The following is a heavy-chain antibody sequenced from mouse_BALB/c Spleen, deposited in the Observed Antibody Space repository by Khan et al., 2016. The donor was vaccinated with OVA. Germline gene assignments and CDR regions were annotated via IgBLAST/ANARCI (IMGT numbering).Heavy chain of an antibody. CDR2: ISYSGST. V-gene: IGHV3-2*02. Sequence: EVQLQESGPGLVKPSQSLSLTCTVTGYSITSDYAWNWIRQFPGNKLEWMGYISYSGSTSYNPSLKSRISITRDTSKNQFFLQLNSLTTEDTATYYCARLGPGFTYWGQGTLVTVSA. CDR3: ARLGPGFTY. CDR1: GYSITSDYA. D-gene: IGHD4-1*01. J-gene: IGHJ3*01.